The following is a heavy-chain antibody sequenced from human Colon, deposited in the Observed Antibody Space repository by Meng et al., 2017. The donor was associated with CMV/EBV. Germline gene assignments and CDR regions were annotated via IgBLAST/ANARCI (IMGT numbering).Heavy chain of an antibody. CDR2: ITTANAYI. J-gene: IGHJ4*02. V-gene: IGHV3-21*06. CDR3: ARPLSPRSAYSALLAF. Sequence: GGSLRLSCAASGFTFSSYGMSWVRQAPGKGLEWVSSITTANAYISYAESVKGRFTISRDDAKSSLFLQMDSLRVDDTAVYYCARPLSPRSAYSALLAFWGQGTLVTVSS. CDR1: GFTFSSYG. D-gene: IGHD2-15*01.